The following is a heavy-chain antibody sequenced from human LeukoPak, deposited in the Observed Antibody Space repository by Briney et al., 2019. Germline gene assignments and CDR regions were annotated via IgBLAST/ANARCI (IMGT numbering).Heavy chain of an antibody. CDR1: GGSISSYY. V-gene: IGHV4-59*12. CDR2: IYYSGST. J-gene: IGHJ4*02. Sequence: PSETLSLTCTVSGGSISSYYWSWIRQPPGKGLEWIGYIYYSGSTNYKPSLKSRVTISVDTSKNQFSLKLSFVTAADTAVYYCARAVAYYYDSSGYVDPIYYFDYWGQGTLVTVSS. CDR3: ARAVAYYYDSSGYVDPIYYFDY. D-gene: IGHD3-22*01.